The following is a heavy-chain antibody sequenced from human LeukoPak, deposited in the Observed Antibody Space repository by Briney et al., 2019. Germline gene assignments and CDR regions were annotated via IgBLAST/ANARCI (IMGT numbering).Heavy chain of an antibody. V-gene: IGHV3-23*01. J-gene: IGHJ6*04. CDR1: GFTVSSNY. D-gene: IGHD4-23*01. CDR2: ISGSGGST. CDR3: AKDRPTVVTFEV. Sequence: GGSLRLSCAASGFTVSSNYMSWVRQAPGKGLEWVSAISGSGGSTYYADSVKGRFTISRDNSKNTLYLQMNSLRVEDTAVYFCAKDRPTVVTFEVWGKGTTVTVSS.